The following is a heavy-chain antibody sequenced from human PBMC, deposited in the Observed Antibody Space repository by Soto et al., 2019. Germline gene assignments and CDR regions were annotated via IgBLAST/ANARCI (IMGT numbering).Heavy chain of an antibody. Sequence: GGSLRLSCAASGFVVSSNYMNWVRQAPGKGLEWVSVINNIANAYYADSVKDRFTISRDNSKNTVYLQMSSLRAEDTAVYYCARDNGYNWFDPWGQGTLVTVSS. CDR1: GFVVSSNY. CDR3: ARDNGYNWFDP. D-gene: IGHD2-8*01. J-gene: IGHJ5*02. V-gene: IGHV3-66*01. CDR2: INNIANA.